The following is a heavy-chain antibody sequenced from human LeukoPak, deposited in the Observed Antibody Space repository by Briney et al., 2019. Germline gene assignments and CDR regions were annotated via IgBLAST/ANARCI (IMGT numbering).Heavy chain of an antibody. V-gene: IGHV3-30-3*01. CDR1: GFTFSSYA. Sequence: PGGSLRLSCAASGFTFSSYAMHWVRQAPGKGLEWVAVISYDGSNKYYADSVKGRFTISRDNSKNTLYLQMNSLRAEDTAVYYCARDIWFGELWQLDYWGQGTLVTVSS. CDR2: ISYDGSNK. J-gene: IGHJ4*02. D-gene: IGHD3-10*01. CDR3: ARDIWFGELWQLDY.